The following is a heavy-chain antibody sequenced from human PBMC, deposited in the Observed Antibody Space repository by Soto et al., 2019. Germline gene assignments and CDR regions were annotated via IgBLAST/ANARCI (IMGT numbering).Heavy chain of an antibody. CDR3: ARVRPSYDFWSGYKSRPTYYYYGMDV. V-gene: IGHV4-34*01. Sequence: SETLSLTCAVYGGSFSGYYWSWIRQPPGKXLEWIGEINHSGSTNYNPSLKSRVTISVDTSKNQFSLKLSSVTAADTAVYYCARVRPSYDFWSGYKSRPTYYYYGMDVWGQGTTVTVSS. CDR2: INHSGST. CDR1: GGSFSGYY. J-gene: IGHJ6*02. D-gene: IGHD3-3*01.